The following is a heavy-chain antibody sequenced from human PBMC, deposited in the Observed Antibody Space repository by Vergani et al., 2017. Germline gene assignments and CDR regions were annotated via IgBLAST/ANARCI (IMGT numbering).Heavy chain of an antibody. V-gene: IGHV4-30-4*08. J-gene: IGHJ5*02. CDR3: ARGSYEDGGWFDP. CDR2: IYYSGST. Sequence: QVQLQESGPGLVKPSETLSLTCTVSGGSISSGDYYWSWIRQPPGKGLEWIGYIYYSGSTYYNPSLKSRVTISVDTSKNQFSLKPSSVTAADTAVYYCARGSYEDGGWFDPWGQGTLVTVSS. CDR1: GGSISSGDYY. D-gene: IGHD2-8*01.